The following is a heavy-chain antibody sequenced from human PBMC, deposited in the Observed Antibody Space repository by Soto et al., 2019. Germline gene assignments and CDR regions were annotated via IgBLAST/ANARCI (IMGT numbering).Heavy chain of an antibody. D-gene: IGHD1-26*01. Sequence: LRLSCAASGFTFSSYAMHWVRRAPGKGLEWVAVIPYDGSNKYYADSVKGRFTISRDNSKNTLYLQMNSLRAEDTAVYYCARDDRRYSGSYYYGMDVWGQGTTVTVSS. CDR2: IPYDGSNK. J-gene: IGHJ6*02. V-gene: IGHV3-30-3*01. CDR3: ARDDRRYSGSYYYGMDV. CDR1: GFTFSSYA.